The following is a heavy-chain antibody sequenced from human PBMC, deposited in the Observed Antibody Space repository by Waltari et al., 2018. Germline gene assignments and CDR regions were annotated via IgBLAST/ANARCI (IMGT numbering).Heavy chain of an antibody. J-gene: IGHJ6*02. CDR2: IYTSGSN. D-gene: IGHD3-10*01. Sequence: QVQLKESGQGLVKPSETLSLTCTVSGGSISSYYWSWIRQPAGKGMEWIGRIYTSGSNNFNPSLQSRVTMSVDTSKNQFSLKLCSVTAAATAVYYCARLMVRGVRYYYGMDVWGQGTTVTVSS. CDR3: ARLMVRGVRYYYGMDV. CDR1: GGSISSYY. V-gene: IGHV4-4*07.